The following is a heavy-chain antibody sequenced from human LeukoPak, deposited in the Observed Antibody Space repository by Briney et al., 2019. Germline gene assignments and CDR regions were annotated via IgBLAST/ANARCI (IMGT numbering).Heavy chain of an antibody. Sequence: ASVKVSCTASGGTFSSYAISWVRQAPGQGLEWMGGIIPIFGTANYAQKFQGRVTITADESTSTAYMELSSLRSEDTAVYYCAGDYYGSGSYEKDYYYYYYMDVWGKGTTVTISS. D-gene: IGHD3-10*01. CDR3: AGDYYGSGSYEKDYYYYYYMDV. CDR2: IIPIFGTA. V-gene: IGHV1-69*13. CDR1: GGTFSSYA. J-gene: IGHJ6*03.